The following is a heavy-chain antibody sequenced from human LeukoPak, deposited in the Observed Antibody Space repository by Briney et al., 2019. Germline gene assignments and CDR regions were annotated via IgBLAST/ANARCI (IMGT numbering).Heavy chain of an antibody. CDR3: TRDGLVAANSWFDP. V-gene: IGHV3-21*01. CDR2: ISGSGTYI. J-gene: IGHJ5*02. Sequence: GGSLRLSCAASGFTFSGYSMNWVRQAPGEGLEWVSSISGSGTYIYYADSVKGRFTISRDNAKNSLYLQMNSLRAEDTAVYYCTRDGLVAANSWFDPWGQGTLVTVSS. CDR1: GFTFSGYS. D-gene: IGHD2-15*01.